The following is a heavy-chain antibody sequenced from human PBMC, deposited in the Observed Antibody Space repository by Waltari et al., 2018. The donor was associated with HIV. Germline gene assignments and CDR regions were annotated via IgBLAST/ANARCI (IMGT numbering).Heavy chain of an antibody. CDR2: TSTSGVT. J-gene: IGHJ3*02. V-gene: IGHV4-61*02. Sequence: QVQLQESGPGLVKPSQTLSLTCTVSGGSISSGSYYWSWIRQPAGKGLEWIGRTSTSGVTNYHPSLKSRVTISVETSKNQFSLKLSSGTAADTAVYYCARRGIQLWFYAFDIWGQGTMVTVSS. CDR1: GGSISSGSYY. D-gene: IGHD5-18*01. CDR3: ARRGIQLWFYAFDI.